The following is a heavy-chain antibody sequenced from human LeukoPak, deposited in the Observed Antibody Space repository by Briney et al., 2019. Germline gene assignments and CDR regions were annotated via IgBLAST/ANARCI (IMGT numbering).Heavy chain of an antibody. D-gene: IGHD3-16*01. CDR2: ISDNGGST. V-gene: IGHV3-64*04. CDR1: GLIFSNAW. Sequence: PGGSLRLSCAASGLIFSNAWMNWVRQAPGKGLEYVSAISDNGGSTYYADSVKGRFTISRDNSKNTLYLQMNSLRAEDTALYYCARDNPFGGYWGQGTLVTVSS. J-gene: IGHJ4*02. CDR3: ARDNPFGGY.